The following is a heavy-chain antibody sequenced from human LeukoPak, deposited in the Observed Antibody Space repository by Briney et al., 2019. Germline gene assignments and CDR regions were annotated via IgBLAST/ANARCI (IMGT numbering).Heavy chain of an antibody. CDR1: GYSISSGYY. CDR2: IYHSGST. V-gene: IGHV4-38-2*02. CDR3: ARDGTYYYDSSGYPYYYYYGMDV. Sequence: SETLSLTCTVSGYSISSGYYWGWIRQPPGKGLEWIGSIYHSGSTYYNPSLKSRVTISVDTSKNQFSLKLSSVTAADTAVYYCARDGTYYYDSSGYPYYYYYGMDVWGQGTTVTVSS. D-gene: IGHD3-22*01. J-gene: IGHJ6*02.